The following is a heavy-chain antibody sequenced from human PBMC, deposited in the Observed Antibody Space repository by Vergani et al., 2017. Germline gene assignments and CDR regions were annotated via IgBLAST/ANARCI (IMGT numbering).Heavy chain of an antibody. J-gene: IGHJ3*02. V-gene: IGHV3-72*01. CDR1: GFIFSEHY. CDR3: VRVKGSNWNYHLYDI. Sequence: EVQVVESGGGLVQPGGSLRLSCAASGFIFSEHYMDWVRQAPGKGLEWVGRIRNKANDYTKQYAASVKGRFTISRDDSKSYLYLQMNSLQTDDTALYYCVRVKGSNWNYHLYDIWGQGTLVTVSS. CDR2: IRNKANDYTK. D-gene: IGHD1-7*01.